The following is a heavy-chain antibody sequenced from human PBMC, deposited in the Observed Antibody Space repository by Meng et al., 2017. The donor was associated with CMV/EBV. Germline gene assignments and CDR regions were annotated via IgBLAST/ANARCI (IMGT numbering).Heavy chain of an antibody. CDR3: AKDSGRGGHLWFRGVDY. J-gene: IGHJ4*02. CDR1: GLTLSTYG. Sequence: GESLKISCAASGLTLSTYGIHWVRQAPGKGPEWVAFIRYDGGKKEYVDPVKGRFTISRNNSKNTVNLQMNSLRAEDTAVYYCAKDSGRGGHLWFRGVDYWGQGTLVTVSS. V-gene: IGHV3-30*02. D-gene: IGHD3-10*01. CDR2: IRYDGGKK.